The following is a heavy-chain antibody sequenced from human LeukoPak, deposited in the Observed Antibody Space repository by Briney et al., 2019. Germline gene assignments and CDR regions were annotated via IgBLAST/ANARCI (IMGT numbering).Heavy chain of an antibody. V-gene: IGHV3-43*02. D-gene: IGHD3-3*01. CDR3: AKDNRMPHYDFWSGYYPGVYYYYYMDV. CDR2: ISGDGGST. J-gene: IGHJ6*03. CDR1: GFTFDDYA. Sequence: PGGSLRLSCAASGFTFDDYAMHWVRQAPGKGLEWVSLISGDGGSTYYADSVKGRFTISRDNSKNSLYLQMNSLRTEDTALYYCAKDNRMPHYDFWSGYYPGVYYYYYMDVWGQGTLVTVSS.